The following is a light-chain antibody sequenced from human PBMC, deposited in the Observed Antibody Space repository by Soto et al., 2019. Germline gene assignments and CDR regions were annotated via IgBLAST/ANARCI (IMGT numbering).Light chain of an antibody. V-gene: IGLV2-14*01. CDR1: SSDVGGYNY. Sequence: QSVLTQPASVSGSPGQSITISCTGASSDVGGYNYVSWYQQHPGKAPKLIIYEVSNRPSGVSNRFSGSKSGNTASLTISGLQAEDEAEYYCSSYTTCSTLPYVFGSGPKVTVL. J-gene: IGLJ1*01. CDR2: EVS. CDR3: SSYTTCSTLPYV.